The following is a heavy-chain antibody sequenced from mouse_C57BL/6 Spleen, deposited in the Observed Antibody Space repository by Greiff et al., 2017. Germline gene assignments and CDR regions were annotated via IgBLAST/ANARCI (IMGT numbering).Heavy chain of an antibody. CDR2: IYPGSGST. CDR3: ANWDDGYYDYAMDY. D-gene: IGHD2-3*01. CDR1: GYTFTSYW. J-gene: IGHJ4*01. Sequence: QVQLQQPGAELVKPGASVKMSCKASGYTFTSYWINWVKQRPGQGLEWIGDIYPGSGSTNYNEKFKSKATLTVAPSSNTAYLQLSCLTSEDSTVYYCANWDDGYYDYAMDYWGQGTSVTVSS. V-gene: IGHV1-55*01.